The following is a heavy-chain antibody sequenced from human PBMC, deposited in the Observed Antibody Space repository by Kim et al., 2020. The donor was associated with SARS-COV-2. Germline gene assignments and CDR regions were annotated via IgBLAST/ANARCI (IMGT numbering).Heavy chain of an antibody. CDR1: GGSISSSSYY. CDR2: IYYSGST. J-gene: IGHJ5*02. V-gene: IGHV4-39*01. Sequence: SETLSLTCTVSGGSISSSSYYWGWIRQPPGKGLEWIGSIYYSGSTYYNPSLKSRVTISVDTSKNQFSLKLSSVTAADTAVYYCARQGGYGDYVEWFDPWGQGTLVTVSS. CDR3: ARQGGYGDYVEWFDP. D-gene: IGHD4-17*01.